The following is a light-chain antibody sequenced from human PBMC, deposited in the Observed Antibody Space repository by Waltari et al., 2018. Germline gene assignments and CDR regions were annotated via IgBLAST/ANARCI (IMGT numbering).Light chain of an antibody. CDR1: QSSSDY. Sequence: DIQMTQSPSSLSASVGDRVTITFRARQSSSDYLNWYQQKPGKAPKLLIYAASTLQSGVPSRFSGSGSGTDFALTISSLQPEDFATYYCQQSYSFGQGTRLEIK. CDR2: AAS. CDR3: QQSYS. J-gene: IGKJ5*01. V-gene: IGKV1-39*01.